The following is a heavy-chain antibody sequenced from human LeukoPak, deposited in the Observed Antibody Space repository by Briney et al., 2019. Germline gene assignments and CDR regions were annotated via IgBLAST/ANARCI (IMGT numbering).Heavy chain of an antibody. D-gene: IGHD5-12*01. J-gene: IGHJ5*02. CDR2: IYYSGST. Sequence: PSETLSLTCSVSGDSMSNFYWSWIRQPPGKGLEWIGYIYYSGSTNYNPSLKSRVTISVDTSKNQFSLKLSSVTAADTAVYYCARDSGYDLNWFDPWGQGTLVTVSS. V-gene: IGHV4-59*01. CDR1: GDSMSNFY. CDR3: ARDSGYDLNWFDP.